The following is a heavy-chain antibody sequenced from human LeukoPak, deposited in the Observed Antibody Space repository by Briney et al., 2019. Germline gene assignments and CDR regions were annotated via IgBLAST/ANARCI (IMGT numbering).Heavy chain of an antibody. CDR3: AKRGVVIRVFLVGFHKEAYYFDS. Sequence: GGSLRLSCAVSGITLSNYGMSWVRQAPGKGLEWVAGLSGSGGGTNYADSVRGRVTISRDNPKNTLYLQMNSLRAEDTAVYFCAKRGVVIRVFLVGFHKEAYYFDSWGQGALVTVSS. CDR2: LSGSGGGT. D-gene: IGHD3-10*01. V-gene: IGHV3-23*01. CDR1: GITLSNYG. J-gene: IGHJ4*02.